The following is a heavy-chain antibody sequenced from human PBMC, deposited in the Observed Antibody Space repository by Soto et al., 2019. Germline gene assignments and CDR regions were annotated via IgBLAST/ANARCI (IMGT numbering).Heavy chain of an antibody. J-gene: IGHJ5*02. V-gene: IGHV1-18*01. CDR2: ISAYNGNT. CDR1: GYTFTSYG. D-gene: IGHD2-15*01. CDR3: ARHYCSGGSCYRGWVWFDP. Sequence: ASVKVSCKASGYTFTSYGIGWVRQAPGQGLEWMGWISAYNGNTNYAQKLQGRVTMTTDTSTSTAYMELRSLRSDDTAVYYCARHYCSGGSCYRGWVWFDPWGQGTLVTVSS.